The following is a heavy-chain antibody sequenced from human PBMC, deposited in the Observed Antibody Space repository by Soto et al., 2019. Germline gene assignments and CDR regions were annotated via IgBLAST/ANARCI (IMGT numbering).Heavy chain of an antibody. J-gene: IGHJ3*02. D-gene: IGHD2-2*01. Sequence: QVQLVESGGGVVQPGRSLRLSCAASGFTFSSYGMHWVRQAPGKGLEWVAVISYDGSNKYYADSVKGRFTISRDNSKNTLYLQMNSLRAEDTAVYYCAKDIVVLPAAPGHDAFDIWGQGTMVTVSS. CDR2: ISYDGSNK. CDR1: GFTFSSYG. CDR3: AKDIVVLPAAPGHDAFDI. V-gene: IGHV3-30*18.